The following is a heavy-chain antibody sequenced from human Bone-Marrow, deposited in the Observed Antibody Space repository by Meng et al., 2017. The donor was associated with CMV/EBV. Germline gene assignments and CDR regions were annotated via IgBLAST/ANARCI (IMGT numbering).Heavy chain of an antibody. D-gene: IGHD3-3*01. V-gene: IGHV4-39*07. J-gene: IGHJ6*02. Sequence: SETLSLTCTVSGGSISSSSYYWGWIRQPPGKGLEWIGSIYYSGSTNYNPSLKSRVTISVDTSKNQFSLKLSSVTAADTAVYYCASSRWSGYYINYYYGMDVWGQGTMVTGSS. CDR1: GGSISSSSYY. CDR3: ASSRWSGYYINYYYGMDV. CDR2: IYYSGST.